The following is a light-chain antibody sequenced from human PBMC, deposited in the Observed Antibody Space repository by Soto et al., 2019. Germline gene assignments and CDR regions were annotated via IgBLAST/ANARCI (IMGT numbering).Light chain of an antibody. J-gene: IGLJ1*01. V-gene: IGLV2-14*01. CDR1: LSDVGGRDF. Sequence: QSALTQPPSASGSPGQSVTISCTGTLSDVGGRDFVSWYRQDPGKAPKLIIYEVSYRPSGVSNRFSGSKSGNTASLTISGLQAEDEADYYCTSYTTSSTQVFGTGTKVTVL. CDR3: TSYTTSSTQV. CDR2: EVS.